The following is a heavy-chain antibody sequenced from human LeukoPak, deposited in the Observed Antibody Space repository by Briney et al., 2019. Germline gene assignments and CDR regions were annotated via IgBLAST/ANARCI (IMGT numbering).Heavy chain of an antibody. CDR1: GVSISSSNW. D-gene: IGHD6-19*01. V-gene: IGHV4-4*02. CDR3: ARDDTGYSSGWSKDFDY. J-gene: IGHJ4*02. CDR2: IYHSGST. Sequence: SETLSLTCAVSGVSISSSNWWHWVRQPPGQGLEWIGEIYHSGSTNYNPSLKSRVTISIDKSKNQFSLKLSSVTAADTAVYYCARDDTGYSSGWSKDFDYWGQGTLVTVSS.